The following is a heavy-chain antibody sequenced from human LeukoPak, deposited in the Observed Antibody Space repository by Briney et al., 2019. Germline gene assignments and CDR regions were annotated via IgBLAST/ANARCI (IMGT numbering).Heavy chain of an antibody. Sequence: SETLSLTCAVSGYSISSGYYWGWIRQPPGKGLEWIGSIYHSGSTYYNPSLKSRVTISVDTSKNQFSLELSSVTAADTAVYYCARLGDCSSTSCYSALDYWGQGTLVTVSS. D-gene: IGHD2-2*01. CDR1: GYSISSGYY. V-gene: IGHV4-38-2*01. CDR2: IYHSGST. CDR3: ARLGDCSSTSCYSALDY. J-gene: IGHJ4*02.